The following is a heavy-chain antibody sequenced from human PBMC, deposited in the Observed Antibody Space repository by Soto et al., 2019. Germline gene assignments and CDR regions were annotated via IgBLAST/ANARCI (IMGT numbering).Heavy chain of an antibody. J-gene: IGHJ5*01. V-gene: IGHV4-59*01. D-gene: IGHD3-10*02. Sequence: QVQLQESGPGLVKPSETLSLTCTVSGGSISSYYWSWIRQPPGKGLEWIGFIFYSGSTSYNPSLKSRVTISIDTPEYPFSLKLNSVTAADTAVYYCASMIGDPVLSFDSWGQGTLVAVSS. CDR3: ASMIGDPVLSFDS. CDR2: IFYSGST. CDR1: GGSISSYY.